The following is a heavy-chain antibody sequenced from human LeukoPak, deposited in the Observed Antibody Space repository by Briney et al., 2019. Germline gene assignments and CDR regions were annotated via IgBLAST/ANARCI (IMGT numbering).Heavy chain of an antibody. J-gene: IGHJ4*02. CDR1: GFTFSNYW. Sequence: GGSLRLSCAASGFTFSNYWMSWVRQAPGRGLEWVANIRQDGSEKYYVDSVKGRFTISRDNAKNSLFLQMNSLRAEDTAVYYCAGEVAATGFDYWGQGTLVTVSS. CDR3: AGEVAATGFDY. D-gene: IGHD6-19*01. CDR2: IRQDGSEK. V-gene: IGHV3-7*03.